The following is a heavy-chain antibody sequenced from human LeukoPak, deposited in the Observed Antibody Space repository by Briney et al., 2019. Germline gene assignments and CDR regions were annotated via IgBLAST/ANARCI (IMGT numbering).Heavy chain of an antibody. Sequence: GRSLRLSRAASGFTFSSYGMHWVRQAPGKGLEWVAVISYDGSNKYYAASVKGRFTISRDNSKNTLYLQMNSLRAEDTAVYYCAKDGDSYYFDYWGQGTLVTVSS. CDR3: AKDGDSYYFDY. CDR2: ISYDGSNK. V-gene: IGHV3-30*18. D-gene: IGHD7-27*01. CDR1: GFTFSSYG. J-gene: IGHJ4*02.